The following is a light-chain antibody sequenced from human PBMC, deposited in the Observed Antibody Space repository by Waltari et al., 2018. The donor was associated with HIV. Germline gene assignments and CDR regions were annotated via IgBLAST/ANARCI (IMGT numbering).Light chain of an antibody. CDR1: QSVSSN. J-gene: IGKJ2*02. CDR3: QQYNNWQGT. V-gene: IGKV3-15*01. Sequence: IVMTQSPATLSLSPGERASLSCRASQSVSSNLAWYQQKRGQAPRLLIYDASTRATGIPVRFSGSGSGTEFTLTISSLQSEDFAVYYCQQYNNWQGTFGQGTKLEIK. CDR2: DAS.